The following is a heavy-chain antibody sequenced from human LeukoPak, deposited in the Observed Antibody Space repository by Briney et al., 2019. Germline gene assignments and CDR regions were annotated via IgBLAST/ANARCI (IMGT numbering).Heavy chain of an antibody. V-gene: IGHV4-38-2*02. J-gene: IGHJ4*02. Sequence: SETLSLTCSASDDSITMYYWGWIRQPPGKGLEWIGSIYHSGSTYYNPSLKSRVTISVDTSKNQFSLKLSSVTAADTAVYYCARGVARSSKFHFSYYFDYWGQGTLVTVSS. CDR1: DDSITMYY. CDR3: ARGVARSSKFHFSYYFDY. D-gene: IGHD6-6*01. CDR2: IYHSGST.